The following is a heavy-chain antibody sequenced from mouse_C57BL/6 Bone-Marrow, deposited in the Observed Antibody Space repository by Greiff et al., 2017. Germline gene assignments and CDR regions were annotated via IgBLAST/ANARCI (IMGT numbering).Heavy chain of an antibody. V-gene: IGHV1-52*01. J-gene: IGHJ2*01. CDR1: GYTFTSYW. Sequence: QVQLQQPGAELVRPGSSVKLSCKASGYTFTSYWMHWVKQRPIQGLEWIGNIDPSDSATHYNQKFKDKATLTVDKSSSTAYMQLSSLTSEDSAIYYCARTELRFPFDYWGQGTTLTVSS. D-gene: IGHD1-1*01. CDR2: IDPSDSAT. CDR3: ARTELRFPFDY.